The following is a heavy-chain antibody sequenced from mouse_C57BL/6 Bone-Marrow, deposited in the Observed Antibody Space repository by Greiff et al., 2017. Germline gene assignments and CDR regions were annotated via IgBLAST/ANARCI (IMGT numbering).Heavy chain of an antibody. CDR3: ARPYLDYFDY. CDR1: GFTFSAYG. V-gene: IGHV5-17*01. CDR2: ISSGSSTI. D-gene: IGHD5-1*01. Sequence: EVQLQESGGGLVKPGRSLKLSCAPSGFTFSAYGMHWVRPAPEKGLEWVAYISSGSSTIYYADTVKGRFTISRDNAKKPLFLQMTSLSSENTAMYYCARPYLDYFDYWGQGTTRTVSS. J-gene: IGHJ2*01.